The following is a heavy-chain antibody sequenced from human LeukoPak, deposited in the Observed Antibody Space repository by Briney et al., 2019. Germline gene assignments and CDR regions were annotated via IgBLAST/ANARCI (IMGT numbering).Heavy chain of an antibody. Sequence: GGSLRLSCAASGFTFSNYGMNWVRQTPGKGLQWVSYISSNTRIIDYADSVKGRFTIYRDNAKNSLNLQITSLRAEDTAVYYCARAAIAAARVYYYMDVWGKGTTVTVSS. CDR1: GFTFSNYG. V-gene: IGHV3-48*01. J-gene: IGHJ6*03. CDR2: ISSNTRII. CDR3: ARAAIAAARVYYYMDV. D-gene: IGHD6-13*01.